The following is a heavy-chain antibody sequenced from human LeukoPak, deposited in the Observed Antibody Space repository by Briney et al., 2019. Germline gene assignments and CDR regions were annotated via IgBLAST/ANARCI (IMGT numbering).Heavy chain of an antibody. Sequence: ASVKVSCKASGGTFSSYAISWVRQAPGQGLEWMGGIIPIFGTANYAQKFQGRVTITADESTSTAYMELSSLRSEDTAVYYCARSLYDYVWGSYRSFDYWGQGTLVTVSS. V-gene: IGHV1-69*13. J-gene: IGHJ4*02. CDR1: GGTFSSYA. CDR2: IIPIFGTA. D-gene: IGHD3-16*02. CDR3: ARSLYDYVWGSYRSFDY.